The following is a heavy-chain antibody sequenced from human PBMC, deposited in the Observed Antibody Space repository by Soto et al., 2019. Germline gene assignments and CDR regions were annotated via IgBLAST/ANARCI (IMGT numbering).Heavy chain of an antibody. D-gene: IGHD3-10*01. CDR3: ARVLYYGSGSYSPYGMDG. V-gene: IGHV1-69*01. CDR2: VSPPFRTS. Sequence: QVQLVQSGAEVKKPGSSVKVSCKTSGVSFNNNGIGWVRQAPGHGLEWMGGVSPPFRTSNYARKFQGRISITTDPSTSTVNIELSSLTSEDTAQYYCARVLYYGSGSYSPYGMDGWGQGTTVTVSS. CDR1: GVSFNNNG. J-gene: IGHJ6*02.